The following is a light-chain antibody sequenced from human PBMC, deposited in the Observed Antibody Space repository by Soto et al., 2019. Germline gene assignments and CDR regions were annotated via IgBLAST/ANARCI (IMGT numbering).Light chain of an antibody. CDR3: QQYENSQYP. J-gene: IGKJ2*01. Sequence: EIVLTQSPGTLSLSPGERATLSCRTSQSVSGRYLAWYQQKPGQAPRLLIYSVSNRATGIPERFSGSGSGTDFTLTISRLEPEDFAVYYCQQYENSQYPFGQGTKLEIK. CDR2: SVS. CDR1: QSVSGRY. V-gene: IGKV3-20*01.